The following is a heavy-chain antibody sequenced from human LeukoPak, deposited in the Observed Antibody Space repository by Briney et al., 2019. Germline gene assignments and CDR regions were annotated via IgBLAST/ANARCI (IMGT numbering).Heavy chain of an antibody. V-gene: IGHV3-21*01. CDR2: ISSSSSYI. J-gene: IGHJ4*02. CDR3: ARESYQLLGFGYYFDY. D-gene: IGHD2-2*01. Sequence: GGSLRLSCAASGFTFSSYSMNWVRQAPGKGLEWVSSISSSSSYIYYADSVKGRFTISRDNAKNSLYLQMNSLRAEDTAVYYCARESYQLLGFGYYFDYWGQGTLVTVSS. CDR1: GFTFSSYS.